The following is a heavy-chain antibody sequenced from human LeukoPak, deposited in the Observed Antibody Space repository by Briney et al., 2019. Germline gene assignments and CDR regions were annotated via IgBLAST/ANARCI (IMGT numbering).Heavy chain of an antibody. CDR1: GFIFSNNA. J-gene: IGHJ4*02. Sequence: GGSLRLSCAAAGFIFSNNAMTWVRQAPGKGLEWVSSITASGDRTFNADSVKGRFTISRDNSKNTLYLLMNSLKAEDTALYYCARSTAASASDYWGQGTLVTVSS. D-gene: IGHD6-13*01. CDR2: ITASGDRT. V-gene: IGHV3-23*01. CDR3: ARSTAASASDY.